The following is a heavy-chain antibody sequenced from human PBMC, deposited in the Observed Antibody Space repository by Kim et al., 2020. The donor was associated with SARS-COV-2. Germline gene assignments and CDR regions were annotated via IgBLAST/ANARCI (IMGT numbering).Heavy chain of an antibody. CDR3: ARVIYDSSGYHGLGWFDP. V-gene: IGHV1-46*01. Sequence: QGRVTMTRDTSTSTVYMELSSLRSEDTAVYYCARVIYDSSGYHGLGWFDPWGQGTLVTVSS. J-gene: IGHJ5*02. D-gene: IGHD3-22*01.